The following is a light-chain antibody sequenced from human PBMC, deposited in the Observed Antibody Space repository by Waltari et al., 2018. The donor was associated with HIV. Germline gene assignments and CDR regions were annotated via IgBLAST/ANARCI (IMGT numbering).Light chain of an antibody. J-gene: IGLJ2*01. CDR3: SSYTSSSTGV. CDR1: SSDVGGYNY. Sequence: QSALTQPASVSGSPGQSITISCTGTSSDVGGYNYVSWYQQHPGKAPKLMIYEVSNRPSGVSNRFSGSKSGNTASLTISGIQAEDEADYYCSSYTSSSTGVFGGGTKLTVL. V-gene: IGLV2-14*01. CDR2: EVS.